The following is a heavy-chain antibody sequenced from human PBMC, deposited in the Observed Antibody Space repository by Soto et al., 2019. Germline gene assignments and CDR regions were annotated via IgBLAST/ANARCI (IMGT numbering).Heavy chain of an antibody. Sequence: KASETLSLTCTVSGGSMSNFYWSWIRQPPGKGLEWIGCVYYSGSTNYNPSLKSRVTISVDTSKNQFSLKLISVTAADTAVYYCTREQTSTVVTQWGQGTLVTVSS. CDR3: TREQTSTVVTQ. D-gene: IGHD4-17*01. CDR2: VYYSGST. CDR1: GGSMSNFY. J-gene: IGHJ1*01. V-gene: IGHV4-59*01.